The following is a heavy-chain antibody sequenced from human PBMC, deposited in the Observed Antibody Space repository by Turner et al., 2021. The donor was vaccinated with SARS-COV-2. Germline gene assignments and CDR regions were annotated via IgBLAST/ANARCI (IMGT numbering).Heavy chain of an antibody. Sequence: EVPLVESGGGLVRPGGSLRLSCAASGFTFSCYWMHWVRQATGKGLVWVSRINSDGSSTSYADSVKGRFIISRDNAKNTLYLQMNILRAEDTAVYYCARAVAVAGMPYYYYGMDVWCQGTTVTVSS. V-gene: IGHV3-74*01. CDR1: GFTFSCYW. J-gene: IGHJ6*02. CDR2: INSDGSST. D-gene: IGHD6-19*01. CDR3: ARAVAVAGMPYYYYGMDV.